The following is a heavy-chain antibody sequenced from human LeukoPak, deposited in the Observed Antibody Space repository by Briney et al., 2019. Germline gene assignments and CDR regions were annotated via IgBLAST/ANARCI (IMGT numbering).Heavy chain of an antibody. Sequence: SVKVSCKASGGTFSSYAISWVRQAPGQGLEWMGGIIPIFGTANYAQKFQSRITMSRDTSTSTVYMELSSLRSEDTAFYYCATDHSMANTAWWFDPWGQGTLVTVSS. CDR3: ATDHSMANTAWWFDP. CDR2: IIPIFGTA. D-gene: IGHD5-24*01. V-gene: IGHV1-69*05. J-gene: IGHJ5*02. CDR1: GGTFSSYA.